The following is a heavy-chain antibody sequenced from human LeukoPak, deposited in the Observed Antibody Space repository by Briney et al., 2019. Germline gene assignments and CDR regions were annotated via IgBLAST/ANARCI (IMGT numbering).Heavy chain of an antibody. CDR2: ISHTGSLT. Sequence: PGGSLRLSCAASGFTSTPSELNWVRQAPGKGLEWISYISHTGSLTYYADSVKGRFTISRGNAKNFLYLQMNSLRVEDTGIYYCSSYCSEGTCYGYFHHWGQGTLVSVSS. D-gene: IGHD2-15*01. CDR3: SSYCSEGTCYGYFHH. J-gene: IGHJ1*01. CDR1: GFTSTPSE. V-gene: IGHV3-48*03.